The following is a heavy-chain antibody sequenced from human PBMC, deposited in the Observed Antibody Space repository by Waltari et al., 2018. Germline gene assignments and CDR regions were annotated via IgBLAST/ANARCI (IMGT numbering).Heavy chain of an antibody. D-gene: IGHD3-9*01. CDR3: ARRRDILTGYYYFDY. CDR1: GCSLSSISSY. J-gene: IGHJ4*02. V-gene: IGHV4-39*07. CDR2: MYYSGST. Sequence: QLQLQESGPGLVKPSETLSLTCIVSGCSLSSISSYWGWIRQHPGKGLEWIGSMYYSGSTYYNPSLRTRVTISLDTSKNQFSLELSSATAADTAVYYCARRRDILTGYYYFDYWGQGTLVTVSS.